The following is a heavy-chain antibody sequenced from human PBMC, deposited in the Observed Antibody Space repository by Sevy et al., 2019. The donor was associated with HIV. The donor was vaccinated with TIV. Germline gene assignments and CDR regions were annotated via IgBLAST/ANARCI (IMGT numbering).Heavy chain of an antibody. CDR1: GFTFGDYA. J-gene: IGHJ4*02. V-gene: IGHV3-49*03. CDR2: IRSKAYGGTT. Sequence: GGSLRLSCTASGFTFGDYAMSWFRQAPGKGLEWVGFIRSKAYGGTTEYAASVKGRFTISRDDSKSIAYLQMNSLKTEDTAVYYCTRSDGSGSPDFDYWGQGTLVTVSS. CDR3: TRSDGSGSPDFDY. D-gene: IGHD3-10*01.